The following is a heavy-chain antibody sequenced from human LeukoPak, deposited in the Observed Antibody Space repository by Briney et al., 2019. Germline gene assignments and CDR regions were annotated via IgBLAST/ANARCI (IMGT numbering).Heavy chain of an antibody. CDR2: IYYTGNT. CDR1: GGSFIGFH. D-gene: IGHD4-17*01. V-gene: IGHV4-59*01. CDR3: ARGPGVDY. J-gene: IGHJ4*02. Sequence: SETLSLTCAVYGGSFIGFHWNWIRQPPGKGLEWIGYIYYTGNTKYNPSLKSRVTISLDTSKNRFSLKLNSVTAADTAVYYCARGPGVDYWGQGTLVTVSS.